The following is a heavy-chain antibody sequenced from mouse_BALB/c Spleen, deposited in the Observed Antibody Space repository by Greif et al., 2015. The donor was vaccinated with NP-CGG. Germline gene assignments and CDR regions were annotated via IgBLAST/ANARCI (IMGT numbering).Heavy chain of an antibody. J-gene: IGHJ3*01. CDR3: TRTQLVFAY. V-gene: IGHV1-15*01. CDR2: IDPETGGT. Sequence: VQLQQSGAELVRPGASVTLSCKASGYTFTDYEMHWVKQTPVHGLEWIGAIDPETGGTAYNQKFKGKATLTADKSSSTAYMELRSLTSEDSAVYYCTRTQLVFAYWGQGTLVTVSA. CDR1: GYTFTDYE. D-gene: IGHD4-1*02.